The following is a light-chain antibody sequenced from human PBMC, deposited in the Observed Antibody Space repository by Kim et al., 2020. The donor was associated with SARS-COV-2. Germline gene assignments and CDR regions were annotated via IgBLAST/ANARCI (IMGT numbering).Light chain of an antibody. CDR2: QDT. CDR1: ELGDKY. V-gene: IGLV3-1*01. J-gene: IGLJ2*01. CDR3: QAWDSGTAVV. Sequence: SYELTQPPSVSVSPGQTASITCSGDELGDKYVFWYQQKPGQSPLLVIYQDTKRPSGIPERFSASNSENTATLTISGTQATDEADYYCQAWDSGTAVVFGGGTQLTVL.